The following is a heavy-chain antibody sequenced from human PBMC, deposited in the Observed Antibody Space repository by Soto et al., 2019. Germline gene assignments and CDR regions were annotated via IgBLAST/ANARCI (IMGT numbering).Heavy chain of an antibody. Sequence: QVQLVESGGGVVQPGRSLRLSCAASGFIFSSYGMNWVRQAPGKGLEWVAVVSFDEKIKYYADSVKGRFTISRDNSKNTLYLQINSLRAEDTAVYYCATIAAPPRFDIWGRGTMVTVSS. CDR1: GFIFSSYG. CDR2: VSFDEKIK. V-gene: IGHV3-30*03. D-gene: IGHD2-15*01. J-gene: IGHJ3*02. CDR3: ATIAAPPRFDI.